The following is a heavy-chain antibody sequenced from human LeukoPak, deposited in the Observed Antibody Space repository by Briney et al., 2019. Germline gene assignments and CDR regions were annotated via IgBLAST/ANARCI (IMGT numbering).Heavy chain of an antibody. CDR3: ARGRDGYNPFFDY. V-gene: IGHV1-18*01. CDR1: GGTFSSYA. Sequence: RASVKVSCKASGGTFSSYAISWVRQAPGQGLEWMGWISPYNENTNYARKFQARVTMTADTSTSTAYLELWSLRSDDTAVYYCARGRDGYNPFFDYWGQGTLVTVSS. D-gene: IGHD5-24*01. J-gene: IGHJ4*02. CDR2: ISPYNENT.